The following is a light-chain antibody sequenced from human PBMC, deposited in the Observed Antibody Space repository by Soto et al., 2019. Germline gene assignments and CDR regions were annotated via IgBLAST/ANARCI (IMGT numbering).Light chain of an antibody. CDR1: QTIIGNY. CDR2: GAS. CDR3: EQHVNSVYI. V-gene: IGKV3-20*01. J-gene: IGKJ2*01. Sequence: ESVLTQSPGTLSLSPGERATLSCRASQTIIGNYLAWYQQKPGQAPRLLIYGASNRATGVPDRFSGSYSGTDFSRTITRLEPEDFAVYYFEQHVNSVYIFGQGTRLEIK.